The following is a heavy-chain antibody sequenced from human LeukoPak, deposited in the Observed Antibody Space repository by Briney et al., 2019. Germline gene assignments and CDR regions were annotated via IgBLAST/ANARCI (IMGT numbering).Heavy chain of an antibody. J-gene: IGHJ4*02. D-gene: IGHD3-16*01. CDR2: ISYDGNNQ. CDR3: AKDAGDQGYFDY. V-gene: IGHV3-30*04. CDR1: GFTLRSYA. Sequence: GRSLRPSCAASGFTLRSYAMHWVRQAPGTGLEWVSFISYDGNNQYYADSVKGRFTISRDNSKNTLYLQMNSLRTEDTAVYYCAKDAGDQGYFDYWGQGTLVTVSS.